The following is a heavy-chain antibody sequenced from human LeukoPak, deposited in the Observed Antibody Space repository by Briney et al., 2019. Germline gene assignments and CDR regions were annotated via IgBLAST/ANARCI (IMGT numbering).Heavy chain of an antibody. CDR1: GFSFTNYA. Sequence: GSLTLSCAAPGFSFTNYAMSWVRQPPGKGLEWVSSISCSGGSTYYADSVKGRFTISRENSKNTLYLQMNSLRAEDAAIYFCAKPYSARWDAYDMWGQGTMVTVSS. CDR2: ISCSGGST. V-gene: IGHV3-23*01. J-gene: IGHJ3*02. CDR3: AKPYSARWDAYDM. D-gene: IGHD6-13*01.